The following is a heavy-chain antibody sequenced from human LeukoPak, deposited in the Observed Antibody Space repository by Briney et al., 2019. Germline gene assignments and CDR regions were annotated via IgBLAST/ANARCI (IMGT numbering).Heavy chain of an antibody. CDR2: IYYSGRT. D-gene: IGHD6-6*01. CDR1: GGSLNSSSYY. J-gene: IGHJ4*02. CDR3: ARPRYSSSSPYDY. Sequence: KPSETLSLTCTVSGGSLNSSSYYWGWIRQPPGKGLEWIGSIYYSGRTYYNPSLRSRATIFVDTSKNQFSLKLNSVTAADTAVYYCARPRYSSSSPYDYWGQGTLVTVSS. V-gene: IGHV4-39*01.